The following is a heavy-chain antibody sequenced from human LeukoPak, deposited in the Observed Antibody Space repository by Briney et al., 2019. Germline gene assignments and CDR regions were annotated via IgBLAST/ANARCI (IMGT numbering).Heavy chain of an antibody. D-gene: IGHD6-13*01. Sequence: GGSLRLSCAASGFTFISYSMNWVRQAPGKGLEWVSYISSSSSTTYYADSVKGRFTISRDNAKNPLYLQMNSLRAEDTAVYYCARGIAAAGPRFDPWGQGTLVSVSS. V-gene: IGHV3-48*01. CDR1: GFTFISYS. CDR3: ARGIAAAGPRFDP. CDR2: ISSSSSTT. J-gene: IGHJ5*02.